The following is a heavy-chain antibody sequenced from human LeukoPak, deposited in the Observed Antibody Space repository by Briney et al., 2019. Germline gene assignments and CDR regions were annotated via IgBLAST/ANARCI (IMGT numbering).Heavy chain of an antibody. D-gene: IGHD5-12*01. CDR1: GFTSTSSA. V-gene: IGHV1-58*02. CDR3: AAGFKGYSGYDFPGY. Sequence: ASVKVSCKASGFTSTSSAMQWVRQARGQRLEWIGWIVVGSGNTNYAQKFQERVTITRDMSTSTAYMELSSLRSEDTAVYYCAAGFKGYSGYDFPGYWGQGTLVTVSS. CDR2: IVVGSGNT. J-gene: IGHJ4*02.